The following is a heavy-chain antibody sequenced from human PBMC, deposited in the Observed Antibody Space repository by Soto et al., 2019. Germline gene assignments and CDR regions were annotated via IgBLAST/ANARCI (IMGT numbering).Heavy chain of an antibody. J-gene: IGHJ4*02. V-gene: IGHV4-39*01. CDR2: IYYSGST. CDR1: GGSISSSSYY. CDR3: ARLAMVRGYYFDY. Sequence: QLQLQESGPGLVKPSETLSLTCTVSGGSISSSSYYWGWIRQPPGKGLEWIGSIYYSGSTYYNPSLKSRVTISVDTSKNQFSLKLSSVTAADTAVYYCARLAMVRGYYFDYWGQGTLVTVSS. D-gene: IGHD3-10*01.